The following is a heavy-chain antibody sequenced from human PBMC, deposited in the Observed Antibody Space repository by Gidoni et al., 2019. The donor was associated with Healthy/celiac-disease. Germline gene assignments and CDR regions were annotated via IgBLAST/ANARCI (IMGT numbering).Heavy chain of an antibody. Sequence: EVQLVESGGGLVKPGGSLRLSCAASGFTFSSYSMNWVRQAPGKGLEWVSSISSSSSYIYYADSVKGRFTISRDNAKNSLYLQMNSLRAEDTAVYYCARDPGWELLLYGSAFDIWGQGTMVTVSS. D-gene: IGHD1-26*01. CDR3: ARDPGWELLLYGSAFDI. CDR1: GFTFSSYS. J-gene: IGHJ3*02. V-gene: IGHV3-21*01. CDR2: ISSSSSYI.